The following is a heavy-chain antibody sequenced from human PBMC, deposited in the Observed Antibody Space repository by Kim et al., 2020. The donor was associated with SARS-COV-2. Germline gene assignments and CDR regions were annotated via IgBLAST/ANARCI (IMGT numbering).Heavy chain of an antibody. D-gene: IGHD2-2*01. Sequence: YYTPSLTSRVTISVDTSKNQFSLKLSSVTAADTAVYYCARPNYAQYYFDYWGQGTLVTVSS. CDR3: ARPNYAQYYFDY. V-gene: IGHV4-39*01. J-gene: IGHJ4*02.